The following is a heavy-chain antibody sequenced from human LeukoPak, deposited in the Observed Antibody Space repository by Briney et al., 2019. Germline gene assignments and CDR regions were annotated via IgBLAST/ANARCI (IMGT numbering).Heavy chain of an antibody. Sequence: SETLSLTCTVSSGFISSYSWNWIRQPAGRGLEWIGRIYASGSTHYNPSLKSRVTMSVDTSKNQFSLKLSSVTAADTAVYYCARDLGYYSDSSALDAFDIWGQGTMVTVSS. CDR2: IYASGST. J-gene: IGHJ3*02. CDR1: SGFISSYS. V-gene: IGHV4-4*07. D-gene: IGHD3-22*01. CDR3: ARDLGYYSDSSALDAFDI.